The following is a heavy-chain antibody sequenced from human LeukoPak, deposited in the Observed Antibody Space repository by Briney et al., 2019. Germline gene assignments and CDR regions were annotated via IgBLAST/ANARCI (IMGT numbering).Heavy chain of an antibody. CDR3: ATTASRLWFGELPFDY. CDR1: GFTCSSYA. D-gene: IGHD3-10*01. V-gene: IGHV3-23*01. J-gene: IGHJ4*02. CDR2: ISGSGGST. Sequence: PGGSLRLSCAASGFTCSSYAMSWVRQAPGKGLEWVSAISGSGGSTYYADSVKGRFTISRDNSKNTLYLQMNSLRAEDTAVYYCATTASRLWFGELPFDYWGQGTLVTVSS.